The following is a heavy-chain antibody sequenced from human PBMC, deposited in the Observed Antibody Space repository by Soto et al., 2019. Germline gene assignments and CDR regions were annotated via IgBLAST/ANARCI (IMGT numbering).Heavy chain of an antibody. CDR3: ARDWGYYYYYGMDV. CDR1: GFTFSSYS. V-gene: IGHV3-21*01. Sequence: EVQLVESGGGLVKPGESLRLSCAASGFTFSSYSMNWVRQAPGKGLEWVSSISSSSSYIYYADSVKGRFTISRDNAKNSLYLQMNSLRAEDTAVYYCARDWGYYYYYGMDVWGQGTTVTVSS. D-gene: IGHD3-16*01. CDR2: ISSSSSYI. J-gene: IGHJ6*02.